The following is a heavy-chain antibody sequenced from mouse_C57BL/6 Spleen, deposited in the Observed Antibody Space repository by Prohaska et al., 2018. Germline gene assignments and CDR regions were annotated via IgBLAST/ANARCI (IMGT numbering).Heavy chain of an antibody. J-gene: IGHJ1*03. V-gene: IGHV1-15*01. CDR3: TRSNYYGRSPSYFDV. CDR2: IDPETCGT. CDR1: YTFTDYE. D-gene: IGHD1-1*01. Sequence: YTFTDYEMHWVKQTPVHALEWIGAIDPETCGTAYNHKFKGKAILTADKSSSTAYMERRSLTSEDSAVYYCTRSNYYGRSPSYFDVWGTGTRVTVTS.